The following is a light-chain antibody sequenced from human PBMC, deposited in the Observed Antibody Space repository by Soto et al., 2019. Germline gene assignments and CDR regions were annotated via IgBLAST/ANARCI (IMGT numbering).Light chain of an antibody. CDR3: QQSYSTPIT. Sequence: IQMNQCPSTLSASVGDRVTITCRASQSISSYLNWYQQKPGKAPKLLIYAASSLQSGVPSRFSGSGSGTDFTLTISSLQPEDFATYYCQQSYSTPITFGHGTRLEI. V-gene: IGKV1-39*01. CDR2: AAS. CDR1: QSISSY. J-gene: IGKJ5*01.